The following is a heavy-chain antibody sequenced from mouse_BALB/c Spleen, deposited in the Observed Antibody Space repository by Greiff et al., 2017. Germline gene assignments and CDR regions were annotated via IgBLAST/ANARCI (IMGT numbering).Heavy chain of an antibody. CDR1: GFSLTSYG. D-gene: IGHD2-4*01. CDR3: ARDGITDYAMDY. V-gene: IGHV2-4-1*01. J-gene: IGHJ4*01. CDR2: IWSGGST. Sequence: VQVVESGPGLVQPSQSLSITCTVSGFSLTSYGVHWVRQSPGKGLEWLGVIWSGGSTDYNAAFISRLSISKDNSKSQVFFKMNSLQTDDTAMYYCARDGITDYAMDYWGQGTSVTVSS.